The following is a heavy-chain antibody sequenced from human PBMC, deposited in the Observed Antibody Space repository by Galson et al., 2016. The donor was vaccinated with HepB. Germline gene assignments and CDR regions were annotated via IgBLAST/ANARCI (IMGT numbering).Heavy chain of an antibody. CDR1: GYTFTNYW. Sequence: QSGAEVKKPGESLKISCKASGYTFTNYWIAWVRQKPGKGPEWLGRLDPNDSYTTYSPPFEGHVTMSVDNSITTAYLQWSSLKASDTATYFCAKQGSSKWVGAYYAMDVWGQGATVIVSS. V-gene: IGHV5-10-1*01. J-gene: IGHJ6*02. CDR2: LDPNDSYT. D-gene: IGHD2-2*01. CDR3: AKQGSSKWVGAYYAMDV.